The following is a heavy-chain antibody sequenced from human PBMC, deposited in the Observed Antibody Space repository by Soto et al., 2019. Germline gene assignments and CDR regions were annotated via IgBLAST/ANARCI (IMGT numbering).Heavy chain of an antibody. D-gene: IGHD3-10*01. J-gene: IGHJ4*02. Sequence: QVQLVESGGGVVQPGRSLRLSCAASGFTFNIHAMHWVRQAPGKGLEWVALISYDGSNRNYVDSVKGRFTISRDNSKNTLSLQMNSLGPEDTAVYYCVKDLRRGYFDYWGQGTLVTVSS. CDR2: ISYDGSNR. V-gene: IGHV3-30*18. CDR3: VKDLRRGYFDY. CDR1: GFTFNIHA.